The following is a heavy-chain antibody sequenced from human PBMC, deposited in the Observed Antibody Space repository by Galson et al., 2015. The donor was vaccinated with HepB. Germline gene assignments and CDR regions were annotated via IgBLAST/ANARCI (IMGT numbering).Heavy chain of an antibody. CDR2: ISGSGGST. CDR1: GFTFSSYA. Sequence: SLRLSCAASGFTFSSYAMSWVRQAPGKGLEWVSAISGSGGSTYYADSVKGRFTISRDNSKNTLYLQMNSLRAEDTAVYYCAKSGYSGSFLFDYWGQGTLVTVSS. D-gene: IGHD1-26*01. CDR3: AKSGYSGSFLFDY. J-gene: IGHJ4*02. V-gene: IGHV3-23*01.